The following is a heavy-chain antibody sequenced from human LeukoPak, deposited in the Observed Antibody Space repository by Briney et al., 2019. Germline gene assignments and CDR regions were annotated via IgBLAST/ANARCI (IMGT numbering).Heavy chain of an antibody. Sequence: SETLSLTCTVSGGSISSYYWSWIRQPPGKGLEWIGYIYYSGSTNYNPSLRSRVTMSVDTSKNQFSLKLTSVTAADTAVYYCAGSAYCSGGSCYTGLPYWGQGTLVTVSS. CDR2: IYYSGST. D-gene: IGHD2-15*01. J-gene: IGHJ4*02. CDR3: AGSAYCSGGSCYTGLPY. V-gene: IGHV4-59*01. CDR1: GGSISSYY.